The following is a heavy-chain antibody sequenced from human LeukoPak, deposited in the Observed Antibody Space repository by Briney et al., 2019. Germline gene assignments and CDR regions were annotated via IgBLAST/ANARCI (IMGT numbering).Heavy chain of an antibody. CDR1: GFTFSSYA. D-gene: IGHD2-8*01. Sequence: PGGSLRLSCAASGFTFSSYAMHWVRQAPGKGLEWVAVISYDGSNKYYADSVKGRFTISRDNSKNTLYLQMNSLRAEDTAVYYCARDYCTNGVCYTGGPKGSDYWGQGTLVTVSS. J-gene: IGHJ4*02. CDR2: ISYDGSNK. V-gene: IGHV3-30*01. CDR3: ARDYCTNGVCYTGGPKGSDY.